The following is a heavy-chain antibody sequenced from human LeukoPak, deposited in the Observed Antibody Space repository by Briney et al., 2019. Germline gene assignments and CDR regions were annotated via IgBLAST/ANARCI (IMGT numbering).Heavy chain of an antibody. CDR1: GGSISSGSYD. J-gene: IGHJ4*02. V-gene: IGHV4-61*02. Sequence: SETLSLTCTVSGGSISSGSYDWSWIRQPAGKGLEWIGRIYTSGSTNYNPSLKSRVTISVDTSKNQFSLKLSSVTAADTAVYYCASARDGYNWSYWGQGTLVTVSS. CDR3: ASARDGYNWSY. D-gene: IGHD5-24*01. CDR2: IYTSGST.